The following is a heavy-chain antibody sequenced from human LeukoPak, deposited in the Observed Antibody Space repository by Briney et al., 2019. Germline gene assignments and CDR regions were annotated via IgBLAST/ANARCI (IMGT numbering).Heavy chain of an antibody. J-gene: IGHJ4*02. CDR1: GITLSTYG. CDR2: IKPGGGER. D-gene: IGHD3-16*01. V-gene: IGHV3-7*01. Sequence: GGSLRLSCVASGITLSTYGMNWVRQAPGKGLEWVANIKPGGGERYYVDSVKGRFTISRDNAKNSVDLQMNSLRVEDTAAYYCMRGGGDYWGQGTLVTVSS. CDR3: MRGGGDY.